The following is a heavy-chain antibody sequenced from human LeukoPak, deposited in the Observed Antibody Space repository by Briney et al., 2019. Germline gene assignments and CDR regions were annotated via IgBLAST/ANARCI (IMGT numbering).Heavy chain of an antibody. CDR3: ARAPRIAVAGTDQKLNWFDP. V-gene: IGHV1-2*02. D-gene: IGHD6-19*01. J-gene: IGHJ5*02. CDR2: INPNSGGT. Sequence: ASVKVSCKASGGTFSSYAISWVRQAPGQGLEWMGWINPNSGGTNYAQKFQGRVTMTRDTSISTAYMELSRLRSDDTAVYYCARAPRIAVAGTDQKLNWFDPWGQGTLVTVSS. CDR1: GGTFSSYA.